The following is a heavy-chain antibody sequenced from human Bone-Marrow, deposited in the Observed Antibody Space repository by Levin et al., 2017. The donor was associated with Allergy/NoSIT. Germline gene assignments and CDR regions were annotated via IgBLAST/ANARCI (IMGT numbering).Heavy chain of an antibody. Sequence: GGSLRLSCAASGFNLGSYSMNWVRQAPGKGLEWVSYISSSSGTIYYTYSVNGRFTFSRDTAKNSLYLQISSLRDEDTAVYYCARTKQWLVRAYFDDWGQGTLVTVSS. CDR1: GFNLGSYS. V-gene: IGHV3-48*02. CDR2: ISSSSGTI. CDR3: ARTKQWLVRAYFDD. D-gene: IGHD6-19*01. J-gene: IGHJ4*02.